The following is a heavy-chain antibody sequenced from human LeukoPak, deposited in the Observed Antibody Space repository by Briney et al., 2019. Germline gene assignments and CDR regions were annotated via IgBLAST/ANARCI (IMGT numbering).Heavy chain of an antibody. J-gene: IGHJ6*02. D-gene: IGHD3-10*01. CDR2: IYSGGST. CDR3: ARGDYYGSGSYYSAYYYGMDV. Sequence: GGSLRLSCAASGFTFSSNYMSWVRQAPGKGLEWVSVIYSGGSTYYADSVKGRFTISRDNSKNTLYLQMNSLRTEDTAVYYCARGDYYGSGSYYSAYYYGMDVWGQGTTVTVSS. V-gene: IGHV3-66*02. CDR1: GFTFSSNY.